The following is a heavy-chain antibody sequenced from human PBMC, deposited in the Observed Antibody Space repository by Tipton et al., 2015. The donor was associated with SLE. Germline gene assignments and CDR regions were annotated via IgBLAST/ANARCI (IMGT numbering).Heavy chain of an antibody. CDR3: ARDRDDFWSGRDDPFDI. D-gene: IGHD3-3*01. Sequence: TLSLTCTVSGGSISSYYWSWIRQPPGKGLEWIGYIYYSGSTNYNPSLKSRVTISVDTSKNQFSLKLSSVTAADTAMYFCARDRDDFWSGRDDPFDIWGQGTMVTVSS. V-gene: IGHV4-59*12. CDR2: IYYSGST. J-gene: IGHJ3*02. CDR1: GGSISSYY.